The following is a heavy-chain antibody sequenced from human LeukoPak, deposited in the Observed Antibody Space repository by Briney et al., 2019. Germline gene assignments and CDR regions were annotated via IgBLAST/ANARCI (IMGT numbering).Heavy chain of an antibody. CDR2: VNHRGDT. CDR3: ARAREIGTIDS. D-gene: IGHD2/OR15-2a*01. Sequence: SETLSLTRAVYGGSFSGHFWTWIRQAPGKGLEWIGEVNHRGDTNFNPSLKTRVIISVDTSKNQFSPKLSSVIDADTAVYYCARAREIGTIDSWGQGTLVTVSS. J-gene: IGHJ4*02. CDR1: GGSFSGHF. V-gene: IGHV4-34*01.